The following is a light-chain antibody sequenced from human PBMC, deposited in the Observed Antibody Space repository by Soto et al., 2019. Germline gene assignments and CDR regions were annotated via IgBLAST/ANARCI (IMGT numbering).Light chain of an antibody. J-gene: IGLJ2*01. Sequence: QSALTQPASVSVSPGQSITLSCTGSSSDVGSSNYVSWYQQLPGKAPKLIIFDVNNRPSGVSDRFSGSKSDNTASLTISGLQAEDEADYYCSSYTTLNTVIFGGGTTLTVL. CDR2: DVN. CDR3: SSYTTLNTVI. CDR1: SSDVGSSNY. V-gene: IGLV2-14*03.